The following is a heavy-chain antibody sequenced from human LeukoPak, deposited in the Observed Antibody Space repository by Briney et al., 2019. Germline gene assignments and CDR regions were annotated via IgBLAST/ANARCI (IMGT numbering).Heavy chain of an antibody. CDR2: IYSSGNT. CDR1: GGSMSSFY. D-gene: IGHD3-22*01. J-gene: IGHJ4*02. CDR3: ARYVYYDSSGYYCFDY. Sequence: PSETLSLMCNVSGGSMSSFYWSWMRQPAGKGLEWIGRIYSSGNTNYNSSLKSRVTMSVDTSKSQFSLNLSSVTAADTAVYYCARYVYYDSSGYYCFDYWGQGTLVTVSS. V-gene: IGHV4-4*07.